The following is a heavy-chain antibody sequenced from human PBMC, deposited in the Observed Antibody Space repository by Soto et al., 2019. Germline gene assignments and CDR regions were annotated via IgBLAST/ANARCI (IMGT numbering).Heavy chain of an antibody. Sequence: ASVKVSCKASGYTFTSYGISWVRQAPGQGLEWMGWISAYNGNTNYAQRLQGRVTMTTDTSTSTAYMELRSLRSDDTAVYYCARDVGVVITTCFDYWGQGTLVTVSS. J-gene: IGHJ4*02. CDR2: ISAYNGNT. V-gene: IGHV1-18*01. CDR1: GYTFTSYG. D-gene: IGHD3-22*01. CDR3: ARDVGVVITTCFDY.